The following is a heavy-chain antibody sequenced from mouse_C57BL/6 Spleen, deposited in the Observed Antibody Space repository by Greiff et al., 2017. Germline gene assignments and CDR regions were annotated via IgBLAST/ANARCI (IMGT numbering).Heavy chain of an antibody. CDR1: GYTFTDYY. J-gene: IGHJ3*01. D-gene: IGHD1-1*01. V-gene: IGHV1-26*01. Sequence: EVQLQQSGPELVKPGASVKISCKASGYTFTDYYMNWVKQSHGKSLEWIGDINPNNGGTSYNQKFKGKATLTVEKSSSTAYMELRSLTSEDSAVYYCASRDYGSSLAWFAYWGQGTLVTVSA. CDR3: ASRDYGSSLAWFAY. CDR2: INPNNGGT.